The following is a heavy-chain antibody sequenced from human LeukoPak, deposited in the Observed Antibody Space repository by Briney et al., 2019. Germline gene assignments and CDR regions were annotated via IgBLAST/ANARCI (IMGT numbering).Heavy chain of an antibody. CDR1: GGSISSYY. CDR3: AREQDQRFDP. Sequence: PSETLSLTCTVSGGSISSYYWSWIRQPARKGPEWIGRIYTSGSTNYNPSPKSRVTMSVDTSKNQFSLKLSSVTAADTAVYYCAREQDQRFDPWGQGTLVTASS. D-gene: IGHD2-2*01. CDR2: IYTSGST. V-gene: IGHV4-4*07. J-gene: IGHJ5*02.